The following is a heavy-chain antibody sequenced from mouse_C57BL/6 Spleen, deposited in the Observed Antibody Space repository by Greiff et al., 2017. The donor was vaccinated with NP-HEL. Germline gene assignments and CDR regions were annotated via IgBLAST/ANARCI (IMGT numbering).Heavy chain of an antibody. Sequence: ESGPGLVKPSQSLSLTCSVTGYSITSGYYWNWIRQFPGNKLEWMGYIRYDGSNNYNPSLKNRISITRDTSKNQFFLKLNSVTTEDTATYYWASSYYSNWYFDVWGTGTTVTVSS. CDR2: IRYDGSN. CDR1: GYSITSGYY. CDR3: ASSYYSNWYFDV. D-gene: IGHD2-5*01. J-gene: IGHJ1*03. V-gene: IGHV3-6*01.